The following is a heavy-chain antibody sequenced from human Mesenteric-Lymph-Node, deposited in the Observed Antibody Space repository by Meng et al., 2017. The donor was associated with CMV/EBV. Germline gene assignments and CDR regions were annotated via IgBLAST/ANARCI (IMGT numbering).Heavy chain of an antibody. CDR3: AKDWTNLVAGIDY. Sequence: GGSLRLSCAASGFTFSNYAMSWVRQAPGKGLEWVSYISSSGSSTHYADSVKGQFTISRDNAKNSLYLQMNSLRPEDTALYYCAKDWTNLVAGIDYWGPETLVTVSS. J-gene: IGHJ4*02. V-gene: IGHV3-48*04. CDR1: GFTFSNYA. CDR2: ISSSGSST. D-gene: IGHD6-19*01.